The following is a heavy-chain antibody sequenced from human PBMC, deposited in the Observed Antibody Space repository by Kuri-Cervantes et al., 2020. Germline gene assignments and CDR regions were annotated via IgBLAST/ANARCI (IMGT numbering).Heavy chain of an antibody. V-gene: IGHV4-39*07. J-gene: IGHJ4*02. CDR3: ARGVSFDL. Sequence: SETLSLTCSVSGDSISSDDYYWGWIRQPPGKGLEWIGSMSYTGSGSYSPSLKRRVTMSLDTSKNQFSLDMNSVTAADTAVYYCARGVSFDLWGQGTLVTVSS. D-gene: IGHD3-10*01. CDR2: MSYTGSG. CDR1: GDSISSDDYY.